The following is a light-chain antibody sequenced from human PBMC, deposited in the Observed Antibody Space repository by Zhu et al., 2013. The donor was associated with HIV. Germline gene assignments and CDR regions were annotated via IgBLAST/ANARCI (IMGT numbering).Light chain of an antibody. CDR1: QGISSS. Sequence: DIQMTQSPSSLSASVGDRVTITCRASQGISSSLAWYQQRPGNAPMLLIYAASTLQSGVPSRFRGSGSGTDFTLTISSLQPEDVATYYCQKYNSYPGPFGQGTKVEIK. J-gene: IGKJ1*01. CDR2: AAS. V-gene: IGKV1-27*01. CDR3: QKYNSYPGP.